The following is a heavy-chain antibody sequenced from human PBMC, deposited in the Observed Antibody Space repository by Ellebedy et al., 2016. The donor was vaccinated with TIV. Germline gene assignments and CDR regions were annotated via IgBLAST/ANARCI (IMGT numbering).Heavy chain of an antibody. CDR1: GYSFTSYW. J-gene: IGHJ4*02. CDR3: ASLGPYNWNYGDY. V-gene: IGHV5-51*01. CDR2: IYPGDSDT. D-gene: IGHD1-20*01. Sequence: ASVKVSCKGSGYSFTSYWIGWVRQMPGKGLEWMGIIYPGDSDTRYSPSFQGQVTISADKSISTAYLQWSSLKASDTAMYYCASLGPYNWNYGDYWGQGTLVTVSS.